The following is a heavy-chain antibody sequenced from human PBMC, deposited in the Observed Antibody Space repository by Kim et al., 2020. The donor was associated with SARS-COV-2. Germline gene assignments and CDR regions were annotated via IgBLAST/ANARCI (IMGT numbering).Heavy chain of an antibody. CDR1: GFSVSNHH. Sequence: GGSLRLSCAASGFSVSNHHMTWVRQTPGKGLEWVSVIYSGGRTYYADSVKGRLTISRDNSKNMLYLQMNSLRPEDTAVYYCARAIWDWGQGTLVTVSS. CDR3: ARAIWD. J-gene: IGHJ4*02. D-gene: IGHD3-10*01. V-gene: IGHV3-66*02. CDR2: IYSGGRT.